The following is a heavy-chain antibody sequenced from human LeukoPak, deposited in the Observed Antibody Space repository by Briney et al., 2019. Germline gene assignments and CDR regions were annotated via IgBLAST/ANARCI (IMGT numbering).Heavy chain of an antibody. CDR1: GGSISSYY. CDR2: IYYSGST. Sequence: SETLSLTCTVSGGSISSYYWSWIRQPPGKGLEWIGYIYYSGSTNYNPSLKSRVTMSVDTSKNQFSLKLSSVTAADTAVYYCARGSMDSSGYYDPYYFDYWGQGTLVTVSS. CDR3: ARGSMDSSGYYDPYYFDY. J-gene: IGHJ4*02. V-gene: IGHV4-59*01. D-gene: IGHD3-22*01.